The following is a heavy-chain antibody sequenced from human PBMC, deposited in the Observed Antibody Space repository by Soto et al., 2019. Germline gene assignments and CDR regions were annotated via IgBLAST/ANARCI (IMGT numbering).Heavy chain of an antibody. V-gene: IGHV3-30-3*01. CDR3: ARGVFFDDYVWGSYRQYSPFDH. J-gene: IGHJ4*02. Sequence: PGGSLRLSCAASGFTFSSYAMHWVRQAPGKGLEWVAVISYDGSNKYYADSVKGRFTISRDNSKNTLYLQMNSLRAEDTAVYYCARGVFFDDYVWGSYRQYSPFDHWGQGTLVTVSS. D-gene: IGHD3-16*02. CDR1: GFTFSSYA. CDR2: ISYDGSNK.